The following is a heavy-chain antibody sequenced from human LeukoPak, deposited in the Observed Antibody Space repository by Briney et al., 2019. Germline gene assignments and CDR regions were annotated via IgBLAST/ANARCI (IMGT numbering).Heavy chain of an antibody. Sequence: SETLSLTCTVSGGSISSYYWSWIRQPPGKGLEWIGYIYYSGSTNYNPSLKSRVTISVDTSKNQFSLKLCSVTAADTAVYYCARKLSSSWYEDAFDIWGQGTMVTVSS. V-gene: IGHV4-59*01. D-gene: IGHD6-13*01. J-gene: IGHJ3*02. CDR1: GGSISSYY. CDR2: IYYSGST. CDR3: ARKLSSSWYEDAFDI.